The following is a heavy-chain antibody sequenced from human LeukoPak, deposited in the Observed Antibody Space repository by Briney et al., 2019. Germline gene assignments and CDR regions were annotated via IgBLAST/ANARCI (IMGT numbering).Heavy chain of an antibody. CDR2: INPYSGGA. CDR3: ARGSNDSSEGERIHH. CDR1: GYTFTGNY. D-gene: IGHD3-22*01. J-gene: IGHJ1*01. V-gene: IGHV1-2*02. Sequence: ASVKVSCKASGYTFTGNYIHWVRQAPGQGLEWMGWINPYSGGANYAQKFQGRVTMTRDTSTGTAYMELKRLRSDDTAVYYCARGSNDSSEGERIHHWGHGTLCTASS.